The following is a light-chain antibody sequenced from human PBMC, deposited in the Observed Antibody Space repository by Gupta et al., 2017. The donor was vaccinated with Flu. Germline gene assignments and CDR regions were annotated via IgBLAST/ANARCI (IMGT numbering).Light chain of an antibody. CDR1: KLGHKY. J-gene: IGLJ2*01. CDR3: QAWDSSTVI. CDR2: QDL. V-gene: IGLV3-1*01. Sequence: SYELTQPPSVSVSPGQTASITCSGDKLGHKYAFWYQQRPGQSPVLVIYQDLKRPSGIPERFSGSNSGNTATLTISGTQAMDEADYYCQAWDSSTVIFGGGTKLTGL.